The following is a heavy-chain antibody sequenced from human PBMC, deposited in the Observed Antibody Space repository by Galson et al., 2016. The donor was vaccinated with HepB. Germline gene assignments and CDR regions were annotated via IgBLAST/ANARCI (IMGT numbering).Heavy chain of an antibody. V-gene: IGHV4-30-4*01. CDR2: IYYSGST. Sequence: TLSLTCTVSGGSISSRDYFWTWIRQPPGKGLEWIGYIYYSGSTYYNPSLKGRVTIAVDTSKNQFSRKLNSVTAADTAVYYCARGRDIVILRHYYHGMDVWGQGTTGTVSS. CDR3: ARGRDIVILRHYYHGMDV. D-gene: IGHD2/OR15-2a*01. J-gene: IGHJ6*02. CDR1: GGSISSRDYF.